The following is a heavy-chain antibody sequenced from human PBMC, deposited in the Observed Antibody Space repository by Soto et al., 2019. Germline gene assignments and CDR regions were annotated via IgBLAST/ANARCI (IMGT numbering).Heavy chain of an antibody. D-gene: IGHD6-19*01. J-gene: IGHJ4*02. Sequence: QVQLVESGGGVVQPGRSLRLSCAASGFTFNSYGMHWVRQAPGKGLEWVAVTSYDGSNKYYVDSVKGRFTISRDNSKNTLYLQMNRLRAEDTAVYYCATDFSGWYGSSEYGFWGQGTLVTVS. V-gene: IGHV3-30*03. CDR2: TSYDGSNK. CDR3: ATDFSGWYGSSEYGF. CDR1: GFTFNSYG.